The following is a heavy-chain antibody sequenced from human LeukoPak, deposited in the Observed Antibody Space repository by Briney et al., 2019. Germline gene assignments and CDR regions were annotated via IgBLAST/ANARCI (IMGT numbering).Heavy chain of an antibody. J-gene: IGHJ4*02. V-gene: IGHV3-33*01. CDR3: ARDRGSIGWYYFDY. CDR1: GFTFSSYG. CDR2: TWYDGSNK. D-gene: IGHD6-19*01. Sequence: GGSLRLSCAASGFTFSSYGMHWVRQAPGKGLEWVAVTWYDGSNKYYADSMKGRFTISSDNSKNTLYLEMNSLRSEDTAVYYCARDRGSIGWYYFDYWGQGTLVTVSS.